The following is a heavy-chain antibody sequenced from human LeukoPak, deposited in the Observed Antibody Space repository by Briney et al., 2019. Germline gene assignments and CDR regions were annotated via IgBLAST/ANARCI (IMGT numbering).Heavy chain of an antibody. D-gene: IGHD1-26*01. CDR3: ARVSSPWSPRDALDI. J-gene: IGHJ3*02. V-gene: IGHV6-1*01. CDR1: GDSVSSNSAT. CDR2: TYYKSKWYS. Sequence: SQTLSLTCAFSGDSVSSNSATWNWIRQSPSRGLEWLGRTYYKSKWYSDYAVSVKSRITINSDTSKNHFSLQLNSVTPEDTAVYYCARVSSPWSPRDALDIWGQGTMVTVSS.